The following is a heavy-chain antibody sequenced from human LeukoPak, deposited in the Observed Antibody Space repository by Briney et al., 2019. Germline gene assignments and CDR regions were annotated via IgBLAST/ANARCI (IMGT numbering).Heavy chain of an antibody. V-gene: IGHV1-2*02. J-gene: IGHJ4*02. CDR1: GYTFTGYY. CDR3: ARDLWPPLRLLSDY. Sequence: ASVKVSCKASGYTFTGYYMHWVRQAPGQVLEWMGWINPNSGGTNYAQKFQGRVTMTRDTSISTAYMELSRLRSDGTAVYYWARDLWPPLRLLSDYWGQGTLVTVSS. CDR2: INPNSGGT. D-gene: IGHD2-21*02.